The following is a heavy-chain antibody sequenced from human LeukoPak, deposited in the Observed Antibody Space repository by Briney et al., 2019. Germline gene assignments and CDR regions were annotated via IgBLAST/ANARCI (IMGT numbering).Heavy chain of an antibody. CDR1: GFPFSSHG. CDR2: ISPGGGPT. J-gene: IGHJ6*03. D-gene: IGHD5-24*01. CDR3: AREYGGYNYAGYYYYYMDV. V-gene: IGHV3-23*01. Sequence: PGGSLRLSCAGSGFPFSSHGMNWVRQAPGKGLEWVSGISPGGGPTYYADSVKGRFTISRDNSKNMLYLQMNSLRAEDTAVYYCAREYGGYNYAGYYYYYMDVWGKGTTVTVSS.